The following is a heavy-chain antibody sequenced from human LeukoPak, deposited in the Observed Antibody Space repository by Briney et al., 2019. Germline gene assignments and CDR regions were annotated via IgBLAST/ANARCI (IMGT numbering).Heavy chain of an antibody. Sequence: GGSLRLSCVPSGFSFSNYAMSWVRQAPGKGLEWVSSISGSGGSTHYADSVKGRFTISRDKTKNTLYLQMNSLRAEHTAVYYCAKSSYYDASGYYREYYFDYWGQGTLVTVSS. CDR2: ISGSGGST. V-gene: IGHV3-23*01. CDR3: AKSSYYDASGYYREYYFDY. D-gene: IGHD3-22*01. J-gene: IGHJ4*02. CDR1: GFSFSNYA.